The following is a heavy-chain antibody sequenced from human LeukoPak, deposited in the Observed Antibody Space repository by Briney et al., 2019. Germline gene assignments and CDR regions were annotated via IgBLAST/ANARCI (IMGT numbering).Heavy chain of an antibody. V-gene: IGHV3-73*01. CDR2: IRSKANSYAT. CDR1: GFTFSGSA. J-gene: IGHJ4*02. Sequence: GGSLRLSCAASGFTFSGSAMHWVRQASGKGLEWVGRIRSKANSYATAYAASVKGRFTISRDDSKNTAYLQMNSLKTEDTAVYYCTRSGQWLASTTDYWGQGTLVTVSS. CDR3: TRSGQWLASTTDY. D-gene: IGHD6-19*01.